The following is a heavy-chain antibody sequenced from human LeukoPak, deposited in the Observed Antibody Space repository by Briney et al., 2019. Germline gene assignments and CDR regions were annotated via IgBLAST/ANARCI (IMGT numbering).Heavy chain of an antibody. D-gene: IGHD6-13*01. V-gene: IGHV5-51*01. CDR2: IYPGDSDT. CDR3: ARLHSTGYSSSWFLDY. CDR1: GYSFTSYW. J-gene: IGHJ4*02. Sequence: RGESLKISCKGSGYSFTSYWIGWVRQMPGKGLEWMGIIYPGDSDTRCSPSFQGQVTISADKSISTAYLQWSSLKASDTAMYYCARLHSTGYSSSWFLDYWGQGTLVTVSS.